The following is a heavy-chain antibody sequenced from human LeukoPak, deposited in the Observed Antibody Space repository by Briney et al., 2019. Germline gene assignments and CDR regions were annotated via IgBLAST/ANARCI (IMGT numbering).Heavy chain of an antibody. CDR3: ARGQWFRAY. D-gene: IGHD2-8*01. J-gene: IGHJ4*02. Sequence: PSETLSLTCAVYGGSFSGYHWTWIRQPPGKGLEWIGEIKYSGSTDYNPSLKRRVTISVDTSKNQFSLTMNSVTAADTAVYYCARGQWFRAYWSRGTPVTVSS. CDR2: IKYSGST. CDR1: GGSFSGYH. V-gene: IGHV4-34*01.